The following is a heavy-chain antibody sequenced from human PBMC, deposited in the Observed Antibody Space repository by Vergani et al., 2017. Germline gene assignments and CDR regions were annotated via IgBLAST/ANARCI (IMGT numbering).Heavy chain of an antibody. D-gene: IGHD3-9*01. V-gene: IGHV1-18*01. J-gene: IGHJ4*02. CDR1: GYTFTSYG. CDR3: ARGGYEEKYYDVLTGYYNVRDGAPFDY. CDR2: ISAYNGNT. Sequence: QVQLVQSGAEVKKPGASVKVSCKASGYTFTSYGISWVRQAPGQGLEWMGWISAYNGNTNYAKKLQGRVTMTTDTSTSTCYMELRSLRSDDTAVYYCARGGYEEKYYDVLTGYYNVRDGAPFDYWGQGTLVTVSS.